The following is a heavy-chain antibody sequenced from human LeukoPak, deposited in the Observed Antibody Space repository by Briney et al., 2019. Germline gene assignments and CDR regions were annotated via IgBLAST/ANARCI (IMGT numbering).Heavy chain of an antibody. CDR1: GFTFSSYS. J-gene: IGHJ4*02. D-gene: IGHD6-13*01. CDR2: ISSSSSYI. CDR3: AKESIAAAGTVLN. V-gene: IGHV3-21*04. Sequence: GGSLRLSCAASGFTFSSYSMNWVRQAPGKGLEWVSSISSSSSYIYYADSVKGRFTISRDNAKNSLYLQMNSLRAEDTALYYCAKESIAAAGTVLNWGQGTLVTVSS.